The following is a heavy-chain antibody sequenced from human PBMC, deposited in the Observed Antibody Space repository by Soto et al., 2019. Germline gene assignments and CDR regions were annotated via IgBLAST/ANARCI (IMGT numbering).Heavy chain of an antibody. D-gene: IGHD6-13*01. V-gene: IGHV3-23*01. CDR2: ISGSGGST. Sequence: GSLTLSCSASGFTVSTYAMTWVRQSQGKGLEWVSAISGSGGSTYYADSVKGRFTISRDNSKNTLYLQMNSLRAEDTAVYYCAKGAIAAAAPLNDYWGQGTLVTVSS. J-gene: IGHJ4*02. CDR3: AKGAIAAAAPLNDY. CDR1: GFTVSTYA.